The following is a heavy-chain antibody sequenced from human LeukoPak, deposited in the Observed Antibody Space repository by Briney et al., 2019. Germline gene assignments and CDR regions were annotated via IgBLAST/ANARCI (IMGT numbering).Heavy chain of an antibody. Sequence: PGGSLRLSCAASGFIFSNDAMHWVRQAPGKGLEWVAFIWFDGSNKHYADSVKGRFTISRDNSKNTLYLQLNSLRPEDTAVYYCARDQLAYSGYDTLFDYWGQGTLVTVSS. CDR1: GFIFSNDA. J-gene: IGHJ4*02. CDR3: ARDQLAYSGYDTLFDY. CDR2: IWFDGSNK. V-gene: IGHV3-30*02. D-gene: IGHD5-12*01.